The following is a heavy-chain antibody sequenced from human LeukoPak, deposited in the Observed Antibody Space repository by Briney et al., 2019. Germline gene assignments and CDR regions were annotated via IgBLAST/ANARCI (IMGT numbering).Heavy chain of an antibody. Sequence: PSETLSLTCTVSGGSISRYYWSWIRQPPGKGLEWIGYIYYSGSTNYNPSLKSRVTISVDTSKNQFSLKLSSVTAADTAVYYCARGIGAAGTARFDPWGQGTLVTVSS. CDR3: ARGIGAAGTARFDP. D-gene: IGHD6-13*01. V-gene: IGHV4-59*08. CDR2: IYYSGST. J-gene: IGHJ5*02. CDR1: GGSISRYY.